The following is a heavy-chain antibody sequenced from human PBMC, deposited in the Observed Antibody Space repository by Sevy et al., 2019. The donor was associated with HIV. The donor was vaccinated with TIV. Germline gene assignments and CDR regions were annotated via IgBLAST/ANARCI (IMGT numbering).Heavy chain of an antibody. D-gene: IGHD6-13*01. CDR2: ISGSGGST. CDR1: GFTFSSYA. CDR3: AVSGYSSSWYGTNYYYYMDV. J-gene: IGHJ6*03. V-gene: IGHV3-23*01. Sequence: GESLKISCAASGFTFSSYAMSWVRQAPGKGLEWVSAISGSGGSTYYADSVKGRFTISRDNSKNTLYLQMNSLRAEDTAVYYCAVSGYSSSWYGTNYYYYMDVWGKGTTVTVSS.